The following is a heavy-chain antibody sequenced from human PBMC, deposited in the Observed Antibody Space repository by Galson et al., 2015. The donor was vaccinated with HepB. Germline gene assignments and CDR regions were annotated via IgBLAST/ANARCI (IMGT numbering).Heavy chain of an antibody. J-gene: IGHJ4*02. CDR2: LSYDGSNR. CDR1: GFTFNQYA. D-gene: IGHD3-16*01. V-gene: IGHV3-30*18. CDR3: AKGGVSIGTDFDY. Sequence: SLRLSCAASGFTFNQYAMHWVRQAPGKGLEWVAVLSYDGSNRYYGDSVKGRFIISRDNSKNTVFLQMNSLRTEDTAVYYCAKGGVSIGTDFDYWGQGTLVTVSS.